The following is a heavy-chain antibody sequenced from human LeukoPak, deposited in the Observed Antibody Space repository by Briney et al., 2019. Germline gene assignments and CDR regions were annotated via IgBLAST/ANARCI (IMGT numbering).Heavy chain of an antibody. CDR2: IYYSGST. J-gene: IGHJ4*02. CDR1: GGSISSYY. CDR3: ARGRSARWFGESPPYY. Sequence: SETLSLTCTVSGGSISSYYWSWTRQPPGKGLEWIGYIYYSGSTNYNPSLKSRVTISVDTSKNQFSLKLSSVTAADTAVYYCARGRSARWFGESPPYYWGQGTLVTVSS. D-gene: IGHD3-10*01. V-gene: IGHV4-59*01.